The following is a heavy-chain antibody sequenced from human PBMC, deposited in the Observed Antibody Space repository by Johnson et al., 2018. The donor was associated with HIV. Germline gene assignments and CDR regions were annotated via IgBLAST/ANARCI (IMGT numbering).Heavy chain of an antibody. V-gene: IGHV3-66*01. CDR2: IYSGGST. D-gene: IGHD2-8*01. CDR1: GFTVSTNY. J-gene: IGHJ3*02. Sequence: VQLVESGGGLVQPGGSLRLSCAASGFTVSTNYMSWVRQAPGQGLEWVSVIYSGGSTYYADSVKGRFTISRDNSKNTLYLNMNSLRAEGTAVYYCSRGRTGMVYAIDACDSWGQGTMVTVSA. CDR3: SRGRTGMVYAIDACDS.